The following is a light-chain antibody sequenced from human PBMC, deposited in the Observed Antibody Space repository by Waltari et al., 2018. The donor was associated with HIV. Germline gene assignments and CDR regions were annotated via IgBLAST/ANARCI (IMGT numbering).Light chain of an antibody. Sequence: DVQMTQSPSSLSASVGDRVAITCRASRAIGSDLAWYQQKPRKVPKLLIYATSTLQSGVPARFSGSGSGTDFTRTITSLQTEDFAFYYCQRYDRAPYTFGPGTKLELK. CDR3: QRYDRAPYT. J-gene: IGKJ2*01. V-gene: IGKV1-27*01. CDR1: RAIGSD. CDR2: ATS.